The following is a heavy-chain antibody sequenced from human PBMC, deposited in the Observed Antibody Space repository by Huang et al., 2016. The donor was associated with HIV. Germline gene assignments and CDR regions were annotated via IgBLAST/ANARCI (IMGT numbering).Heavy chain of an antibody. Sequence: QMRFQESGPGLVKPSGTLSLTCNVSGGSINTGRYYWGWIRQPPGKGLEWVGSLLYTGKRHYDPSLKGRLNMSADTSKNQFSLNLSSVTAADTAIYYCARNHDFWRGRMFAISYFDVWGRGTLVTVAS. V-gene: IGHV4-39*01. CDR3: ARNHDFWRGRMFAISYFDV. J-gene: IGHJ2*01. CDR1: GGSINTGRYY. CDR2: LLYTGKR. D-gene: IGHD3-3*01.